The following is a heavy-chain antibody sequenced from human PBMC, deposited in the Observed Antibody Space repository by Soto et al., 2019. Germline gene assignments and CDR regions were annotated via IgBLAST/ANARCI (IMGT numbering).Heavy chain of an antibody. Sequence: PSETLSLTCAVYGGSFSGYYWSWIRQPPGKGLAWIGAINHSGSTNYNPSLKSRVTISVDTSKNQFSLKLSSVTAADTAVYYCARGGYSYAKEWWFGPWGQGTLVTVSS. V-gene: IGHV4-34*01. CDR1: GGSFSGYY. D-gene: IGHD5-18*01. CDR2: INHSGST. CDR3: ARGGYSYAKEWWFGP. J-gene: IGHJ5*02.